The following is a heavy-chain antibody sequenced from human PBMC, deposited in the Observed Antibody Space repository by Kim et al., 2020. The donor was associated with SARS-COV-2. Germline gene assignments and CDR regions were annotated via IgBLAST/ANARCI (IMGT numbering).Heavy chain of an antibody. Sequence: GGSLRLSCAASGFTFSSYAIVWVRQAPGKGLEWVALISYDGSIRYYADSVKGRFTISRDNSKNTLYLQMNSRRAEDTAVYYCARDADYGGNSDLDDDAFAIWGRGTTVTVSS. D-gene: IGHD4-17*01. CDR3: ARDADYGGNSDLDDDAFAI. CDR2: ISYDGSIR. CDR1: GFTFSSYA. V-gene: IGHV3-30*04. J-gene: IGHJ3*02.